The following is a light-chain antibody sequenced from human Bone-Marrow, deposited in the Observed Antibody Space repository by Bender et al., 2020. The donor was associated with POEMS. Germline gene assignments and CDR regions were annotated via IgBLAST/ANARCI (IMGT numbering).Light chain of an antibody. CDR3: QVWDSNSGV. V-gene: IGLV3-21*01. J-gene: IGLJ1*01. CDR1: DIESKS. CDR2: SDD. Sequence: SYVLTQPPSVSVAPGKTARITCGGDDIESKSVHWYQQKPGQAPVLVVYSDDDRPSGIPERFSGSNSGNTATLTISGVEAGDEADYYCQVWDSNSGVFGPGTQVAVL.